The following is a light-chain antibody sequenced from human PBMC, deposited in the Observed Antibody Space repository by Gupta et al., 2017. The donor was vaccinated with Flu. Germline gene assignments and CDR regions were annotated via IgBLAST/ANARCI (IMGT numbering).Light chain of an antibody. Sequence: EIVMTQSPATLSVSPGERATLSCRASQSVSSKLAWYQQKPGQAPRLLIYGASTRATGIPARFSGSGSGTEFTLSISSLQSEDFAVYYSQQYNNWPPYSFGQGTKLEIK. CDR3: QQYNNWPPYS. J-gene: IGKJ2*03. CDR1: QSVSSK. V-gene: IGKV3-15*01. CDR2: GAS.